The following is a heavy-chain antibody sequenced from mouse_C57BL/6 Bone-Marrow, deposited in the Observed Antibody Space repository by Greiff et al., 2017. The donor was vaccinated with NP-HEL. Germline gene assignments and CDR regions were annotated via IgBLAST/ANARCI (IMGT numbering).Heavy chain of an antibody. Sequence: VQRVESGPGLVAPSQSLSITCTVSGFSLTSYAISWVRQPPGKGLEWLGVIWTGGGTKYNSALKSRLSISKDNSKSQVFLKMNSLQTDDTARYYCARKGYYEYDWYFDVWGTGTTVTVSS. J-gene: IGHJ1*03. CDR3: ARKGYYEYDWYFDV. CDR2: IWTGGGT. V-gene: IGHV2-9-1*01. CDR1: GFSLTSYA. D-gene: IGHD2-4*01.